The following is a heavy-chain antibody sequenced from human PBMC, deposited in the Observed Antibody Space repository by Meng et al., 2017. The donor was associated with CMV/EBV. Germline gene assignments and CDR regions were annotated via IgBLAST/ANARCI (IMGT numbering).Heavy chain of an antibody. D-gene: IGHD6-6*01. J-gene: IGHJ6*02. CDR3: ARDTARLHYYYGMDV. CDR2: ISSSSSYI. CDR1: GFTFSSYS. V-gene: IGHV3-21*01. Sequence: GGSLRLSCAASGFTFSSYSMNWVRQAPGKGLEWVSSISSSSSYIYYADSVKGRFTISRDNAKNSLYLQMNSLRAEDTAVYYCARDTARLHYYYGMDVWGQGTTVTVSS.